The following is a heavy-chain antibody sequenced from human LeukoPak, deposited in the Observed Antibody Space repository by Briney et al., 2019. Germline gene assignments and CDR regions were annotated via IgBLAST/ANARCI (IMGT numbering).Heavy chain of an antibody. Sequence: PSETLSLTCTVSGGSISSYYWSWIRQPPGKGLEWIGYIYYSGSTNYNPSLKNRVTISVDTSKNQFSLKLSSVTAADTAVCYCARDLGSGLPRGNYGMDVWGQGTTVTVSS. CDR3: ARDLGSGLPRGNYGMDV. CDR1: GGSISSYY. CDR2: IYYSGST. D-gene: IGHD6-19*01. V-gene: IGHV4-59*01. J-gene: IGHJ6*02.